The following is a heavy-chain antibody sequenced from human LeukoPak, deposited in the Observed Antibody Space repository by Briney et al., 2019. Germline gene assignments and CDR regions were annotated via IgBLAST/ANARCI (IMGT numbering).Heavy chain of an antibody. J-gene: IGHJ4*02. D-gene: IGHD2-8*02. CDR1: GFTFNNGP. Sequence: GGSLRLSCAASGFTFNNGPMSWVRQAPGKGLEWVSIISNNGEITFYADSVKGRFTISRDNSRNTLYLHMSNLRAEDTAIYYCAKADGICTGGICYRHFDNCGQGTLVTVSS. CDR2: ISNNGEIT. CDR3: AKADGICTGGICYRHFDN. V-gene: IGHV3-23*01.